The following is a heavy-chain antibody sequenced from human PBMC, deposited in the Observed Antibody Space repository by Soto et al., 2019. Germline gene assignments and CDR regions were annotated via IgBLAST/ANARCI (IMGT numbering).Heavy chain of an antibody. V-gene: IGHV3-30-3*01. CDR3: AKDLDSYGLGGFDP. CDR1: GFTFSSYA. J-gene: IGHJ5*02. CDR2: ISYDGSNK. Sequence: VRLSCAASGFTFSSYAMHWVRQAPGKGLEWVAVISYDGSNKYYADSVKGRFTISRDNSKNTLYLQMNSLRAEDTAVYYCAKDLDSYGLGGFDPWGQGTLVTVSS. D-gene: IGHD5-18*01.